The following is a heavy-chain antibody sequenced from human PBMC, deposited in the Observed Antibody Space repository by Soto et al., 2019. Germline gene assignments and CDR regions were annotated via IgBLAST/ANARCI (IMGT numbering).Heavy chain of an antibody. V-gene: IGHV3-33*01. CDR3: ARVRGPDYGDYVDPYYYYGMDV. J-gene: IGHJ6*02. CDR2: IWYDGSNK. D-gene: IGHD4-17*01. Sequence: QVQLVESGGGVVQPGRSLRLSCAASGFTFSSYGMHWVRQAPGKGLEWVAVIWYDGSNKYYADSVKGRFTISRDNSKNTLYLQMNSLSAEDTAVHYCARVRGPDYGDYVDPYYYYGMDVWGQGTTVTVSS. CDR1: GFTFSSYG.